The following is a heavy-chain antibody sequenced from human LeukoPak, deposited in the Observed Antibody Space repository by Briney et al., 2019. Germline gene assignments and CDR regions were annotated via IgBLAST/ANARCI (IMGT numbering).Heavy chain of an antibody. CDR3: ARIHSLYYYDSSGYGAFDI. J-gene: IGHJ3*02. CDR2: IYSGSPTYSGGTT. V-gene: IGHV3-NL1*01. Sequence: GGSLRLSCAASGFTVSSNYMSWVRQAPGKGLEWVSLIYSGSPTYSGGTTYYADSVKGRFTISRDNSKNTLYLQMNSLRAEDTAVYYCARIHSLYYYDSSGYGAFDIWGQGTMVTVSS. D-gene: IGHD3-22*01. CDR1: GFTVSSNY.